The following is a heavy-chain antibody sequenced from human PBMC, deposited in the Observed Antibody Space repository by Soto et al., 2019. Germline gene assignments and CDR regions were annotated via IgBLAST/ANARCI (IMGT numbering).Heavy chain of an antibody. CDR2: INPILSMS. Sequence: QVQLVQSGAEVKRPGSSVKVSCKASGDTFTFYSINWVRQAPGLGLEWMGRINPILSMSNYAQRFQGRGTMTADKSTSTVYMELSSLRSEDTAIYYCASSYGSGYRAFDYWGQGALVTVSS. J-gene: IGHJ4*02. CDR3: ASSYGSGYRAFDY. CDR1: GDTFTFYS. D-gene: IGHD3-10*01. V-gene: IGHV1-69*02.